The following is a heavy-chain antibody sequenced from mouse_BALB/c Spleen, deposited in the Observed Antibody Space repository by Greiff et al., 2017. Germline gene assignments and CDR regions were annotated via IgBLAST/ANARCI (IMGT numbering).Heavy chain of an antibody. CDR1: GYAFTNYL. Sequence: VQLQQSGAELVRPGTSVKVSCKASGYAFTNYLIEWVKQRPGQSLEWIGVINPGSGGTNYNEKFKGKATLTADKSSSTAYVQLSSLTSDDSAVYFCARTDGSCFDYWGQGTTLTVSA. J-gene: IGHJ2*01. D-gene: IGHD2-3*01. V-gene: IGHV1-54*01. CDR3: ARTDGSCFDY. CDR2: INPGSGGT.